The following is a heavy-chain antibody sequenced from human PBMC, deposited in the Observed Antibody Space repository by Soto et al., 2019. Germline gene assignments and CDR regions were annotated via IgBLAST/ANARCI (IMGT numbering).Heavy chain of an antibody. CDR1: GFTVSSNY. Sequence: GGSLRLSCAASGFTVSSNYMIFVRHAPFKGLEWVSVIYSGGSTYYADSVKGRFTISRDNSKNTLYLQMNSLRAEDTAVYYCAREGGYCSGGSCYWYYYGMDVWGQGTTVTVSS. CDR3: AREGGYCSGGSCYWYYYGMDV. CDR2: IYSGGST. D-gene: IGHD2-15*01. V-gene: IGHV3-53*01. J-gene: IGHJ6*02.